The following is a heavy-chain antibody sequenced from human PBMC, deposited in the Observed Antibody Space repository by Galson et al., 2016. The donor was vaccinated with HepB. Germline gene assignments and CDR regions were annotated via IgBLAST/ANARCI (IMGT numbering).Heavy chain of an antibody. V-gene: IGHV4-34*01. CDR1: GGPFRGYN. J-gene: IGHJ4*02. Sequence: SETLSLTCAVYGGPFRGYNWTWIRQSPGKGLEWIGDINDRGTTNYNPSLASRVTILGDTSKSQLSLKLSSVTAADTAVYYCARGLRRIPIFGVTDSKFLDYWGQGILVTVSS. CDR2: INDRGTT. D-gene: IGHD3-3*01. CDR3: ARGLRRIPIFGVTDSKFLDY.